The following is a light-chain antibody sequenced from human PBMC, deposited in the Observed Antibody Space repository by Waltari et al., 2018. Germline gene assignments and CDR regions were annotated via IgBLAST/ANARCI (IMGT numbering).Light chain of an antibody. CDR2: KDT. V-gene: IGLV3-25*03. J-gene: IGLJ1*01. Sequence: SNELTQPPSVSVSPGQTARITCSGDVLSKQYAYWYQLKPGRAPVLVMYKDTERPSGFPGRFAGAISGKTVTLTISGVQAEDEADYHCQSADNSGTYEVFGTGTKVTVL. CDR3: QSADNSGTYEV. CDR1: VLSKQY.